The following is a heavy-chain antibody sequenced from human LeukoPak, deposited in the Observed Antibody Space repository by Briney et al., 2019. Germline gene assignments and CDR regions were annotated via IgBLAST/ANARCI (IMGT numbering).Heavy chain of an antibody. CDR1: GFTVSSNY. J-gene: IGHJ3*02. CDR3: GGGGPARPYDAFDI. D-gene: IGHD6-6*01. CDR2: IYSGGST. V-gene: IGHV3-66*02. Sequence: GGSLRLSCAASGFTVSSNYMSWVRQALGKGLEWVSVIYSGGSTYYADSVKGRFTISRDNSKNTLYLQMNSLRAEDTAVYYCGGGGPARPYDAFDIWGQGTMVTVSS.